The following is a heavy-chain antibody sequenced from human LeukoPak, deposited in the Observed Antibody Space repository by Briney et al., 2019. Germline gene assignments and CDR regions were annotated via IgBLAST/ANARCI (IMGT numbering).Heavy chain of an antibody. J-gene: IGHJ4*02. CDR3: AREGHSGYDPMGY. D-gene: IGHD5-12*01. CDR2: ISSSSSYI. V-gene: IGHV3-21*01. CDR1: GFTFSSYS. Sequence: PGGSLRLSCSASGFTFSSYSMNWVRQAPGKGLEWVSSISSSSSYIYYAASVKGRFTISRHNAKNSLYLQMDSLRAEDTAVYYCAREGHSGYDPMGYWGQGTLVTVSS.